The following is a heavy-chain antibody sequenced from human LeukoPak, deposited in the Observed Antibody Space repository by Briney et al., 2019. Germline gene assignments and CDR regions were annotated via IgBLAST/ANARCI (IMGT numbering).Heavy chain of an antibody. Sequence: PGGSLRLSCAASGFTFSSYAMSWVRQAPGKGLEWVSAISGSGGSTYYADSVKGRFTISRDNSKNTLYLQMNSLRAEDTAVYYCAKHLDDYGDYIPLLGVQHWGQGTLVTVSS. CDR1: GFTFSSYA. J-gene: IGHJ1*01. CDR3: AKHLDDYGDYIPLLGVQH. CDR2: ISGSGGST. V-gene: IGHV3-23*01. D-gene: IGHD4-17*01.